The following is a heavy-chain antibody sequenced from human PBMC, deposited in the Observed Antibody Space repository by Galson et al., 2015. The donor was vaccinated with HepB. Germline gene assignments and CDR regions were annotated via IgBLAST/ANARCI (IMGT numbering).Heavy chain of an antibody. CDR1: GFTFSSYG. CDR3: AREGEYSSSWPTHFDY. D-gene: IGHD6-13*01. Sequence: SLRLSCAASGFTFSSYGMHWVRQAPGKGLEWVAVIWYDGSNKYYADSVKGRFTISRDNSKNTLYLQMNSLRAEDTAVYYCAREGEYSSSWPTHFDYWGQGTLVTVSS. J-gene: IGHJ4*02. V-gene: IGHV3-33*08. CDR2: IWYDGSNK.